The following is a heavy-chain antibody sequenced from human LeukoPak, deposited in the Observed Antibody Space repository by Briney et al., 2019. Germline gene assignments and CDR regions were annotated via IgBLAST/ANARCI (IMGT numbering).Heavy chain of an antibody. CDR1: GYTFTRYY. Sequence: ASVKVSCKASGYTFTRYYMHWVRQAPGQGLEWMGWINPNSGGTNYAQKFQGRVTMTRDTSISTAYMELSRLRSDDTDVYYCARKMNYYDSSGYYDYWGQGTLVTVSS. V-gene: IGHV1-2*02. D-gene: IGHD3-22*01. J-gene: IGHJ4*02. CDR2: INPNSGGT. CDR3: ARKMNYYDSSGYYDY.